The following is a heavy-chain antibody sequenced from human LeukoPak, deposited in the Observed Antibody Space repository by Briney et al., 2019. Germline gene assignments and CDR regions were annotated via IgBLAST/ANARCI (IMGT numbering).Heavy chain of an antibody. V-gene: IGHV3-21*01. CDR2: ISSSSSYI. D-gene: IGHD1-26*01. J-gene: IGHJ4*02. Sequence: PGGSLRLSCAASGFTFDDYGMSWVRQAPGKGLEWVSSISSSSSYIYYADSMKGRFTISRDNAKNSLYLQMNSLRADDTAVYYCARVSRGKWELLGAHDYWGQGTLVTVSS. CDR3: ARVSRGKWELLGAHDY. CDR1: GFTFDDYG.